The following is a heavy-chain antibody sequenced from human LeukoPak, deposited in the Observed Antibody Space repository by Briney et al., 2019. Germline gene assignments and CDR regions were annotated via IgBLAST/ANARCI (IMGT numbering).Heavy chain of an antibody. Sequence: GASVKVSCKASGYSFTDYYLHWVRQAPGQGFEWMGWINPNSGDTNYAQKFQGRVTMTRDTSISTTYMELSRLTSDDTAVYYCARAGIVMALDYWGQGTLVTVFS. V-gene: IGHV1-2*02. CDR1: GYSFTDYY. CDR2: INPNSGDT. CDR3: ARAGIVMALDY. D-gene: IGHD6-19*01. J-gene: IGHJ4*02.